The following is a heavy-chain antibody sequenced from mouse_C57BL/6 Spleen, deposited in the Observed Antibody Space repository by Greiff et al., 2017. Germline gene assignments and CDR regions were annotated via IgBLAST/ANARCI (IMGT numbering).Heavy chain of an antibody. CDR3: AREGGNRYGMDY. D-gene: IGHD1-1*02. CDR2: INPSNGGT. J-gene: IGHJ3*01. Sequence: VQLQQSGTELVKPGASVKLSCKASGYTFTSYWMHWVKQRPGQGLEWIGNINPSNGGTNYNEKFKNKATLTVDKSSSTAYMQLSSLTSEDSAVYDCAREGGNRYGMDYWGQGTPVTVSA. V-gene: IGHV1-53*01. CDR1: GYTFTSYW.